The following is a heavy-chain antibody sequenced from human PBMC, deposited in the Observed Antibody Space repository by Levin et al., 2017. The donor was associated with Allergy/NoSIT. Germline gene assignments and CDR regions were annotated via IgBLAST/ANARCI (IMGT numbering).Heavy chain of an antibody. J-gene: IGHJ4*02. D-gene: IGHD2-15*01. V-gene: IGHV3-66*02. Sequence: GGSLRLSCAASGFTVSSNYMSWVRQAPGKGLEWVSVIYSGGSTYYADSVKGRFTISRDNSKNTLYLQMNSLRAEDTAVYYCARDKEPGCSGGSCYSNYWGQGTLVTVSS. CDR3: ARDKEPGCSGGSCYSNY. CDR1: GFTVSSNY. CDR2: IYSGGST.